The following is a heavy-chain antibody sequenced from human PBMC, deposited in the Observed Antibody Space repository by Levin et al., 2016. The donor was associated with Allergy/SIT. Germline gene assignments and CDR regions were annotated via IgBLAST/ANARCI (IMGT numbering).Heavy chain of an antibody. J-gene: IGHJ4*02. CDR2: IFYSGST. V-gene: IGHV4-39*01. CDR1: GGPISSSSYY. CDR3: ARHFDY. Sequence: SETLSLTCTVSGGPISSSSYYWGWIRQPPGKGLEWIGSIFYSGSTYYNPSLKSRVTISADTSKNQFSLKLSSATAADTAVYYCARHFDYWGQGTLVTVSS.